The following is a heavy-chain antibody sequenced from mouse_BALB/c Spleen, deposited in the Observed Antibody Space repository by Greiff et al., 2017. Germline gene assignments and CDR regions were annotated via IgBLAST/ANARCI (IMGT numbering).Heavy chain of an antibody. D-gene: IGHD2-4*01. CDR2: IDPSDSET. V-gene: IGHV1S126*01. CDR1: GYSFTSYW. Sequence: QVQLKESGPQLVRPGASVKISCKASGYSFTSYWMHWVKQRPGQGLEWIGMIDPSDSETRLNQKFKDKATLTVDKSSSTAYMQLSSPTSEGSAVYYCARYDYAAGYAMDYWGQETSVTVSS. CDR3: ARYDYAAGYAMDY. J-gene: IGHJ4*01.